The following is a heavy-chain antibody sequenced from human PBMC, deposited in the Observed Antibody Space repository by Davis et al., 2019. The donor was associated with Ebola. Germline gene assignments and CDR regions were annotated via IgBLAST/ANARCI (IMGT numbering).Heavy chain of an antibody. CDR1: AFTFSNYW. V-gene: IGHV3-74*01. CDR2: INSDGTFT. CDR3: ARDPLDDAFDI. Sequence: GESLKISCAASAFTFSNYWMYWVRQAPGEGLMCVSRINSDGTFTTYADSVKGRFTISRDNAKNTLYLQMNSLRAEDTAVYYCARDPLDDAFDIWGQGTMVTVSS. J-gene: IGHJ3*02.